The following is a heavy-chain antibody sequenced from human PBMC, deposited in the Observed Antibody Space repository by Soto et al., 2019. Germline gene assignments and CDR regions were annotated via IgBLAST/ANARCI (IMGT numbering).Heavy chain of an antibody. J-gene: IGHJ4*02. CDR1: GFSLSTSGVG. CDR2: IYWDDDK. D-gene: IGHD5-12*01. CDR3: AHKGDGYRGFEY. V-gene: IGHV2-5*02. Sequence: QITLKESGPTLVKPTQTLTLTCTLSGFSLSTSGVGVGWIRQPPGKALEWLALIYWDDDKRYSPFLKSRLTIXKXXSKNQVVLTLTNMDPVDTATYYCAHKGDGYRGFEYWGQGTLVTVSS.